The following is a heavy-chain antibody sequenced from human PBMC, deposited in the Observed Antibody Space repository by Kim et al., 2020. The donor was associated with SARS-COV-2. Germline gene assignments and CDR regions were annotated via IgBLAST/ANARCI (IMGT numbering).Heavy chain of an antibody. D-gene: IGHD3-16*01. CDR2: I. V-gene: IGHV3-21*01. Sequence: IYYAASVKDRFTISRDNAKNSLYLQMNSLRAEDTAVYYCARDSTWGGFDYWGQGTLVTVSS. CDR3: ARDSTWGGFDY. J-gene: IGHJ4*02.